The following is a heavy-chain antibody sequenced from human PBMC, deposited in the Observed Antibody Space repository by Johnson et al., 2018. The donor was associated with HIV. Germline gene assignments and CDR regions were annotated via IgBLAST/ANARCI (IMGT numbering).Heavy chain of an antibody. D-gene: IGHD2-15*01. CDR2: ISWNSGST. CDR1: GFTFSSYA. CDR3: ARVPWSLDAFDI. V-gene: IGHV3-64*04. Sequence: QVQLVESGGGVVQPGRSLRLSCAASGFTFSSYAMHWVRQAPGKGLEWVSGISWNSGSTYYADSVKGRFTISRDNSKNTLYLQMNSLRAEDTAGYYCARVPWSLDAFDIWGQGTMVTVSS. J-gene: IGHJ3*02.